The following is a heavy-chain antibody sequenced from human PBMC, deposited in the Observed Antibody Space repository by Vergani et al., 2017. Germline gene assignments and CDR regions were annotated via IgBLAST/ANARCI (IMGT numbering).Heavy chain of an antibody. Sequence: VQLVESGGGLVKPGGSLSLSCAASGFPFSDFSMSWVRQPPGKGLGGVAFIGSSGPYINYADSVKGRFIISRDNTNNSLFLQLRSLRAEDAAVYYCARDCTSGGCPDNYGMDVWGQGATVTVSS. CDR3: ARDCTSGGCPDNYGMDV. CDR2: IGSSGPYI. V-gene: IGHV3-21*06. D-gene: IGHD2-8*01. J-gene: IGHJ6*02. CDR1: GFPFSDFS.